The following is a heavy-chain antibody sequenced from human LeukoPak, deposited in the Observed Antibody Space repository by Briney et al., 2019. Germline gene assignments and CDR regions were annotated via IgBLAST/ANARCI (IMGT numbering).Heavy chain of an antibody. V-gene: IGHV4-34*01. J-gene: IGHJ4*02. CDR1: GGSFSGYY. Sequence: SETLFLTCAVYGGSFSGYYWSWIRQPPGKGLEWIGEINHSGSTNYNPSLKSRVTISVDTSKNQFSLKLSSVTAADTAVYYCARGKLRRYCSSTSCSAFDYWGQGTLVTVSS. CDR3: ARGKLRRYCSSTSCSAFDY. D-gene: IGHD2-2*01. CDR2: INHSGST.